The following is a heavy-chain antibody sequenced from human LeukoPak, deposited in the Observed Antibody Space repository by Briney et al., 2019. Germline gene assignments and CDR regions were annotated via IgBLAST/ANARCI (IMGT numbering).Heavy chain of an antibody. CDR2: IYSSGST. J-gene: IGHJ4*02. D-gene: IGHD3-16*01. Sequence: SETLSLTCTVSGGSIGSYYWSWIRQPPGKGLEWIGYIYSSGSTDYNPSLKSRVTISLDTSKNQFSLKLSFVTAADTAVYYCARGDRPLRHFDYWGQGTLVTVTS. V-gene: IGHV4-59*01. CDR3: ARGDRPLRHFDY. CDR1: GGSIGSYY.